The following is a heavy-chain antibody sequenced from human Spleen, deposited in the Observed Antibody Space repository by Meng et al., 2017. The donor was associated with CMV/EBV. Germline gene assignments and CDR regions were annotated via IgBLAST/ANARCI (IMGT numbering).Heavy chain of an antibody. Sequence: GESLKISCAASKFTFSHYWMTWVRQAPGKGLAWVANINQDGDETTYVDSVKGRFTISRDNAKHSLYLRINSLRAEDTALYYCVKASYSVDQSHALEAFDEWGQGTMVTVSS. V-gene: IGHV3-7*03. CDR3: VKASYSVDQSHALEAFDE. CDR2: INQDGDET. J-gene: IGHJ3*01. D-gene: IGHD2-15*01. CDR1: KFTFSHYW.